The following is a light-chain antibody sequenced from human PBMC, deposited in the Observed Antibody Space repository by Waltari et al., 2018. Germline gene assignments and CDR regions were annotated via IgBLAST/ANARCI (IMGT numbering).Light chain of an antibody. CDR1: SNDVGSSNY. CDR2: DVN. V-gene: IGLV2-14*03. CDR3: SSYTGSNTLI. J-gene: IGLJ2*01. Sequence: QSVLTQPASVSGSPGQSITISCSGTSNDVGSSNYVAWYQQHPGKAPKLMIYDVNNRPSGFANRFSGSKSGNTASLTISGLQAEDEANYHCSSYTGSNTLIFGGGTKLTVL.